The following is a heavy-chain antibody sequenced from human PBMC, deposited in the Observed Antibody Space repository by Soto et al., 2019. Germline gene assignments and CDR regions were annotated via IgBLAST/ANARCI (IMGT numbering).Heavy chain of an antibody. Sequence: GASVKVSCKASGGTFSSYAISWVRQAPGQGLEWMGGIIPIFGTANYAQKFQGRVTITADESTSTAYMELSSLRSEDTAVYYCAREGVGASPRARNWFDPWGQGTLVTVSS. CDR1: GGTFSSYA. CDR3: AREGVGASPRARNWFDP. CDR2: IIPIFGTA. V-gene: IGHV1-69*13. J-gene: IGHJ5*02. D-gene: IGHD1-26*01.